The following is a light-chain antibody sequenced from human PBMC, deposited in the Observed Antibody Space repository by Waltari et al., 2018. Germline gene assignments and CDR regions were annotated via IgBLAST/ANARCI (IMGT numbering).Light chain of an antibody. CDR3: CSYAGSSTLNVV. V-gene: IGLV2-23*01. J-gene: IGLJ2*01. Sequence: QSALTQPASVSGSPGQSITISCTGTSSDVGSYNLVSWYHQHPGKAPKLMVYEGSKRPSGVSNRVSGSKSGNTASLTISGLQAEDEADYYCCSYAGSSTLNVVFGGGTKLTGL. CDR2: EGS. CDR1: SSDVGSYNL.